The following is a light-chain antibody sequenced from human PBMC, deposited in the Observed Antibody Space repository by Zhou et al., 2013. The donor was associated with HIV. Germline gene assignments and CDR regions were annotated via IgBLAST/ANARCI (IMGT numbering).Light chain of an antibody. CDR3: QHYGSSRGWT. Sequence: ELVLTQSPGTLSLSPGERATLSCRASQSVSRTYLTWYQKKPGQAPRLLIYSASSRATGIPDRFSGSGSGTDFTLTINRLEPEDFAVYYCQHYGSSRGWTFGQGTKV. CDR2: SAS. CDR1: QSVSRTY. J-gene: IGKJ1*01. V-gene: IGKV3-20*01.